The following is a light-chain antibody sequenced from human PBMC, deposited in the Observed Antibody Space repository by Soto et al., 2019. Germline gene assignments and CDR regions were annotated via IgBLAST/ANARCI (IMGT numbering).Light chain of an antibody. CDR3: QQYNHWSSIT. J-gene: IGKJ5*01. V-gene: IGKV3-15*01. CDR1: QYISNN. Sequence: EIAMTQSPATLSVSLGERATLSCRASQYISNNLAWYQQRPGQALSLLIYGASTRATGVPARFSGSGSGTDFLLSISGLQSEDSAVYYCQQYNHWSSITFGQGTRLEMK. CDR2: GAS.